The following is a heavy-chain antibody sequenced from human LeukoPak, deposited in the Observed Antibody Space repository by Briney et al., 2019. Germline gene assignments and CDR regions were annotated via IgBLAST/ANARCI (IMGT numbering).Heavy chain of an antibody. D-gene: IGHD5-24*01. CDR1: GFTFSGSA. CDR2: IRSKANSYAT. CDR3: TRRSEMATITGDY. V-gene: IGHV3-73*01. Sequence: PGGSLRLSCAASGFTFSGSAMHWVRQASGKGLEWVGRIRSKANSYATAYAASVKGMFTISRDDSKNTAYLQMNSLKTEDTAVYYCTRRSEMATITGDYWGQGTLVTVSS. J-gene: IGHJ4*02.